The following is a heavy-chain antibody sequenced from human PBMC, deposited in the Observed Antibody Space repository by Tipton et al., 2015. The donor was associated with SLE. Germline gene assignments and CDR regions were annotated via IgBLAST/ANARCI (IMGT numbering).Heavy chain of an antibody. CDR3: ARSIAAAGALGY. Sequence: GSLRLSCAASGFTFSSYSMNWVRQAPGKGLEWVSSISSSSSYIYYADSVKGRFTISRDNAKNSLYLQMNSLRAEDTAVYYCARSIAAAGALGYWGQGTLVTASS. D-gene: IGHD6-13*01. CDR2: ISSSSSYI. J-gene: IGHJ4*02. CDR1: GFTFSSYS. V-gene: IGHV3-21*01.